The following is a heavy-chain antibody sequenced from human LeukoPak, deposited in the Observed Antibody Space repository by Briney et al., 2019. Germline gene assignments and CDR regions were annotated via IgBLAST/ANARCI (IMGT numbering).Heavy chain of an antibody. J-gene: IGHJ4*02. V-gene: IGHV1-24*01. CDR3: ATDGGVPAATTGY. CDR1: GYTLTELS. D-gene: IGHD2-2*01. Sequence: ASVKVSCKVSGYTLTELSMHWVRQLPEKGLGGRGGFDPEDGETIYAQKFQGRVTMTEDTSTDTAYMELSSLRSEDTAVYYCATDGGVPAATTGYWGQGTLVTVSS. CDR2: FDPEDGET.